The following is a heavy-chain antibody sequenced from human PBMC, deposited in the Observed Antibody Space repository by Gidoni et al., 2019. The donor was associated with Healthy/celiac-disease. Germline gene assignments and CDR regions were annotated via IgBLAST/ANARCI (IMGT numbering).Heavy chain of an antibody. D-gene: IGHD5-18*01. CDR1: GGSFSGYY. Sequence: QVQLQQWGAGLLKPSETLSLTCAVYGGSFSGYYWSWIPQPPGKGLEWIGEINHSGSTNYNPSLKSRVTISVDTSKNQFSLKLSSVTAADTAVYYCARGARGYSYGYFFDYWGQGTLVTVSS. V-gene: IGHV4-34*01. J-gene: IGHJ4*02. CDR2: INHSGST. CDR3: ARGARGYSYGYFFDY.